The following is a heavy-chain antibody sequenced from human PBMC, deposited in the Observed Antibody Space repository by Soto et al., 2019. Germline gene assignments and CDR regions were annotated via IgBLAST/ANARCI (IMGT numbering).Heavy chain of an antibody. CDR1: GFTFNNFV. V-gene: IGHV3-23*01. Sequence: EVEFLESGGGLVQPGGSLRLSCAASGFTFNNFVMSWVRQAPGKGLEWVSSISNSGGNINYADSVKGRFTISRDSAKNTLYLQMNSLRAEDTAVYFCAKGGASSYYYYMDVWATGTTVTVSS. D-gene: IGHD6-25*01. J-gene: IGHJ6*03. CDR3: AKGGASSYYYYMDV. CDR2: ISNSGGNI.